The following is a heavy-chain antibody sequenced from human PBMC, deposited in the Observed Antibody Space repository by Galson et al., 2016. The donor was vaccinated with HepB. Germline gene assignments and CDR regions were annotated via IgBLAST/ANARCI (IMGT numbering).Heavy chain of an antibody. J-gene: IGHJ4*02. CDR2: ISGESTYT. Sequence: SLRLSCAASGFTFSDYYMTWIRQAPGKGLEYVSYISGESTYTHYADSVKGRFTISRDNAKNSLYLQMNSLRVEDTAMYYCARSLVRRGATLSDYWGQGTLVTVSS. V-gene: IGHV3-11*06. D-gene: IGHD1-26*01. CDR3: ARSLVRRGATLSDY. CDR1: GFTFSDYY.